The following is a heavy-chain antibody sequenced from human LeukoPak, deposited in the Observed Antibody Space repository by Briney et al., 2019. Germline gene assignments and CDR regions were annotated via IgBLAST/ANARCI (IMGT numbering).Heavy chain of an antibody. CDR1: GFTFSSYG. Sequence: GGSLRLSCAASGFTFSSYGMSWVRQAPGKGLEWVSAISGSGGSTYYADSVKGRFTISRDNSKNTLYLQMNSLRAEDTAVYYCAKANYDILTGGLDYWGQGTLVTVSS. CDR2: ISGSGGST. J-gene: IGHJ4*02. CDR3: AKANYDILTGGLDY. V-gene: IGHV3-23*01. D-gene: IGHD3-9*01.